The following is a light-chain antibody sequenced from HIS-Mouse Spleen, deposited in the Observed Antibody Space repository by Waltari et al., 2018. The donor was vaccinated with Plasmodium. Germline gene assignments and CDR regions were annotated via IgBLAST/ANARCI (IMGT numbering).Light chain of an antibody. V-gene: IGLV2-14*03. CDR3: SSYTGSSTHVV. CDR1: SSYVGGYHY. CDR2: DVS. Sequence: QSSLTQPASVPGSPGQSITISCTGTSSYVGGYHYASRYQQHPGNAPQLMIYDVSKRPSVVTNRSSGSKSGNTASLTISGLQAEDEADYYCSSYTGSSTHVVFGGGTKLTVL. J-gene: IGLJ2*01.